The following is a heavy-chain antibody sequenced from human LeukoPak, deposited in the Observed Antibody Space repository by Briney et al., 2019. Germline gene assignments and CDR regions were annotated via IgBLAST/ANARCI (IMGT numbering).Heavy chain of an antibody. D-gene: IGHD2-2*01. V-gene: IGHV1-69*04. Sequence: GASVKVSCKASGGTFSSYAISRVRQAPGQGLEWMGRIIPILGIANYAQKFQGRVTITADKSTSTAYMELSSLRSEDTAVYYCAREGYCSSTSCYGQYFQHWGQGTLVTVSS. CDR3: AREGYCSSTSCYGQYFQH. CDR2: IIPILGIA. CDR1: GGTFSSYA. J-gene: IGHJ1*01.